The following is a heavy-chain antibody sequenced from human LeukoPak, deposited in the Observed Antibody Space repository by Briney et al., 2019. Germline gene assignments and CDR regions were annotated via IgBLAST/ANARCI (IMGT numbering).Heavy chain of an antibody. J-gene: IGHJ5*02. D-gene: IGHD1-1*01. CDR1: GVSISSSSY. CDR2: IYYSGST. CDR3: ARHLRNFNHWFDP. Sequence: SETLSLTCTVSGVSISSSSYWGWIRQPPGKGLEWIGSIYYSGSTYYNPSLKSRVTISVDTSKNQFSLKLSSVTAADTAVYYCARHLRNFNHWFDPWGQGTLVTVSS. V-gene: IGHV4-39*01.